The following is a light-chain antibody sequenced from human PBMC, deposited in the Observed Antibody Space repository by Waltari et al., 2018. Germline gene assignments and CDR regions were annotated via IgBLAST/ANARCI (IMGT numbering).Light chain of an antibody. J-gene: IGKJ1*01. CDR3: QHYVTLPVT. Sequence: EIELTQSPGTLSLSPGHRATLSCRASQSVSRTLAWYQQKPGQAPSLLIYGSSIRATGIPYRFSGSGSGTDFSLTISRLEPEDFAVYYCQHYVTLPVTFGQGTKVEIK. CDR1: QSVSRT. V-gene: IGKV3-20*01. CDR2: GSS.